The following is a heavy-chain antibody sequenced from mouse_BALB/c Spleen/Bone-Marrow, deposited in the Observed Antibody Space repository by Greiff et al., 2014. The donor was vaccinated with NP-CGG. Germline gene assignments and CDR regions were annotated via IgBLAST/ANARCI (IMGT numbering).Heavy chain of an antibody. CDR2: IDPANGNT. CDR1: GFNIKDTY. Sequence: VQLQQSGAELVKPGASVKLSCTASGFNIKDTYMHWVKQRPEQGLEWIGRIDPANGNTKYDPKFQGKATITADTSSNTAYLQLSCLTSEDTAVYYCANYYYGSSLFAYWGQGTLVTVSA. D-gene: IGHD1-1*01. CDR3: ANYYYGSSLFAY. V-gene: IGHV14-3*02. J-gene: IGHJ3*01.